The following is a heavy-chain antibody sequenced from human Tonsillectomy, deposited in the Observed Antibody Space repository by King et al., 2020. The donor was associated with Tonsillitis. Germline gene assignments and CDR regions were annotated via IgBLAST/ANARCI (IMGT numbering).Heavy chain of an antibody. D-gene: IGHD3-9*01. CDR1: GYTFTGYF. CDR2: INPNNGGT. CDR3: ARGNYDIWTGYFGAYNWFDP. V-gene: IGHV1-2*02. Sequence: VQLVESGTEVKKPGASVKVSCKASGYTFTGYFIHWVRQAPGQGLEWMGWINPNNGGTNYVQKFQGRVTMTRDMSISTAYMELSRLKSDDTAVYSCARGNYDIWTGYFGAYNWFDPWGQGTLVTVSS. J-gene: IGHJ5*02.